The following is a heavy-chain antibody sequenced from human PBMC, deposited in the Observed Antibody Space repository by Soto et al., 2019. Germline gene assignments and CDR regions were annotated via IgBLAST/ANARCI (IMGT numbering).Heavy chain of an antibody. CDR3: ARGHSSSPNWFDP. CDR1: GFTFSSYE. Sequence: PGGSLRLSCAASGFTFSSYEMNWVRQAPGEGLEWVSYISSSGSAIYYADSVKGRFTISRDNAKNSVYLQMNSLRAEDTAAYYCARGHSSSPNWFDPWGQGTLVTVSS. J-gene: IGHJ5*02. CDR2: ISSSGSAI. D-gene: IGHD6-6*01. V-gene: IGHV3-48*03.